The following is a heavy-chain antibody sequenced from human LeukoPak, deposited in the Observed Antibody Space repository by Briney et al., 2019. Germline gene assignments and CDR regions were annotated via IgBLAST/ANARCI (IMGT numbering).Heavy chain of an antibody. CDR2: ISTSGST. D-gene: IGHD1-26*01. CDR1: GGSISSSRYY. J-gene: IGHJ4*02. CDR3: ARGGVSRGAVGY. Sequence: SQTLSLTCTVSGGSISSSRYYWSWTRQPAGKGLEWIGRISTSGSTNYIPSLKSRVTISVDTSKNQFSLKLSSVTAADTAVYYCARGGVSRGAVGYWGQGTLVTVSS. V-gene: IGHV4-61*02.